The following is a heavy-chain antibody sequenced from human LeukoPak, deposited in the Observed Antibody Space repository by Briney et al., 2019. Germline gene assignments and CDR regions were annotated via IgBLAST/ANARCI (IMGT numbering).Heavy chain of an antibody. J-gene: IGHJ4*02. D-gene: IGHD3-22*01. V-gene: IGHV1-2*02. Sequence: ASVKVSFKASGYTFTGYYMHWVRQAPGQGLEWMGWINPNSGGTNYARKFQGRVTMTRDTSISTAYMELSRLRSDDTAVYYCARAYYYDSSGSNYFDYWGQGTLVTVSS. CDR3: ARAYYYDSSGSNYFDY. CDR1: GYTFTGYY. CDR2: INPNSGGT.